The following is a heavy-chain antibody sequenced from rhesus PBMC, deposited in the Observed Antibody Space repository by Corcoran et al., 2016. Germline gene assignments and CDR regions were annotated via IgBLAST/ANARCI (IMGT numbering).Heavy chain of an antibody. J-gene: IGHJ4*01. V-gene: IGHV1-111*02. Sequence: EVQLVQSGAEVKKPGASVKISCKASGYTFTDYYLHWVRQAPGKGLEWMGRVYPEAGEPIHAQTFQYIVTITADTSTDTAYMELSSLRSEDTAVYYCATDARGGSYSVDYWGQGVLVTVSS. D-gene: IGHD1-44*02. CDR3: ATDARGGSYSVDY. CDR2: VYPEAGEP. CDR1: GYTFTDYY.